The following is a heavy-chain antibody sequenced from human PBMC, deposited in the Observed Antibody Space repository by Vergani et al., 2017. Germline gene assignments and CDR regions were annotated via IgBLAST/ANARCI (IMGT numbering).Heavy chain of an antibody. CDR1: GSSISSYY. J-gene: IGHJ5*02. V-gene: IGHV4-59*01. CDR2: IYYSGST. D-gene: IGHD3-16*02. Sequence: QVQLQESGPGLVKPSETLSLTCTVSGSSISSYYWSWIRQPPGKGLEWIGYIYYSGSTNYNPSLKSRVTISVDTSKNQFSLKLSSVTAADTAVYYCARDKENDYVWGSYRYFDPWGQGTLVTVSS. CDR3: ARDKENDYVWGSYRYFDP.